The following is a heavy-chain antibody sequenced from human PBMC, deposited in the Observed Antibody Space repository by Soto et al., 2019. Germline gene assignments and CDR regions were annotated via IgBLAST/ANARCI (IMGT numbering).Heavy chain of an antibody. J-gene: IGHJ2*01. D-gene: IGHD3-22*01. CDR3: AKETYYYDSSGYSSGYFDL. V-gene: IGHV3-23*01. CDR1: GFTFSSYA. Sequence: HPGGSLRLSCAASGFTFSSYAMSWVRQAPGKGLEWVSAISGSGGSTYYADSVKGRFTISRDNSKNTLYLQMNSLRAEDTAVYYCAKETYYYDSSGYSSGYFDLWGRGTLVTVSS. CDR2: ISGSGGST.